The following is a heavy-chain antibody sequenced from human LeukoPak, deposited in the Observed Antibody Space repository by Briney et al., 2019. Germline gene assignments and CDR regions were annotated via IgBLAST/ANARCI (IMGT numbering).Heavy chain of an antibody. CDR1: GYSFNSYG. CDR3: ARGSRGGSCSN. Sequence: ASVKVSCKTSGYSFNSYGISWVRQTPGQGLEWMGWISVHNGNTNYAQKFQGRVIMTTDTSTSTAYMELRSLRSDDTAAYYCARGSRGGSCSNWGQGTLVTVSS. V-gene: IGHV1-18*01. J-gene: IGHJ4*02. D-gene: IGHD2-15*01. CDR2: ISVHNGNT.